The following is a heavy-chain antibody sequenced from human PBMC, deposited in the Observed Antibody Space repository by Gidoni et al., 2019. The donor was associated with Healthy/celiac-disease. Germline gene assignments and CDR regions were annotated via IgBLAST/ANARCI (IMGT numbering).Heavy chain of an antibody. D-gene: IGHD3-9*01. CDR2: INHSGST. Sequence: QVQLQQWGAGLLTPSETLSLTCAVYGGSFRGYYWSWIRQPPGKGLEWIGEINHSGSTNYNPSLKSRVTISVDTSKNQFSLKLSSVTAADTAVYYCARGGAQLRYFDWLLSPFDYWGQGTLVTVSS. CDR3: ARGGAQLRYFDWLLSPFDY. V-gene: IGHV4-34*01. CDR1: GGSFRGYY. J-gene: IGHJ4*02.